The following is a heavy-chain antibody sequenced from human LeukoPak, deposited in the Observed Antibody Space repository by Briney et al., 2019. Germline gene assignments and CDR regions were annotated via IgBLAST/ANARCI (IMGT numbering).Heavy chain of an antibody. V-gene: IGHV3-66*02. CDR3: ATTRNLRYFDWLDY. CDR2: IYSGGST. Sequence: GGSLRLSCTASEFTVSSNYMSWVRQAPGKGLEWVSAIYSGGSTYYADSVKGRFTISRDNSKNTLYLQMNSLRAEDTAVYYCATTRNLRYFDWLDYWGQGTLVTVSS. CDR1: EFTVSSNY. D-gene: IGHD3-9*01. J-gene: IGHJ4*02.